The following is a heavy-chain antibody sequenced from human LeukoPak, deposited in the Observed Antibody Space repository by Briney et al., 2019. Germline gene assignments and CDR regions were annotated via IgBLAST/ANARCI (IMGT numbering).Heavy chain of an antibody. CDR1: GGSVSSYY. J-gene: IGHJ6*03. V-gene: IGHV4-59*02. Sequence: SETLSLTCTVSGGSVSSYYWSWIRQPPGKGLKWIGYIYYSGYTNYNPSLKSRVTISVDTSKNQFSLKPSSVTAADTAVYYCARTTMVRGTYYMDVWGKGTTVTISS. D-gene: IGHD3-10*01. CDR2: IYYSGYT. CDR3: ARTTMVRGTYYMDV.